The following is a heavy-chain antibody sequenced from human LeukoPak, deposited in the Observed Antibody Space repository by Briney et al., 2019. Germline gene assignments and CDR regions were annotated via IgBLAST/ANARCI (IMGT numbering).Heavy chain of an antibody. V-gene: IGHV1-2*02. D-gene: IGHD3-10*01. J-gene: IGHJ4*01. Sequence: ASVKVSCKASGYTFTGYYMHWVRQAPGQGLEWMGWINPNSGGTNYAQKFQGRVTMTRDTSISTAYMELSRLRSDDTAVYYCARVELWFGELFNFDYWGHGTLVTVSS. CDR3: ARVELWFGELFNFDY. CDR1: GYTFTGYY. CDR2: INPNSGGT.